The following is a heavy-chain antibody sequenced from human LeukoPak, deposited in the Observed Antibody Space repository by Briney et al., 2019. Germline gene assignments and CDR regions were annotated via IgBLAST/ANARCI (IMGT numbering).Heavy chain of an antibody. CDR2: IIPTFGTA. V-gene: IGHV1-69*13. D-gene: IGHD3-9*01. J-gene: IGHJ4*02. CDR3: ARDLGERYFDWLHHFDY. CDR1: GGTFSSYA. Sequence: ASVKVSCKASGGTFSSYAISWVRQAPGQGLEWMGGIIPTFGTANYAQKFQGRVTITADESTSTAYMELSSLRSEDTAVYYCARDLGERYFDWLHHFDYWGQGTLVTVSS.